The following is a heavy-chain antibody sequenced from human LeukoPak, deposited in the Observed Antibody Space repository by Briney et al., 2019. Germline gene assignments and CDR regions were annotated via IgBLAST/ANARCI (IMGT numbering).Heavy chain of an antibody. CDR1: GFTFSSYA. V-gene: IGHV3-23*01. CDR3: AKNSRWITMVRGVLDY. Sequence: GVLRLSCAASGFTFSSYAMSWVRQAPGKGLEWVSAISGSGGSTYYADSVKGRFTISRDNSKNTLYLQMNSLRAEDTAVYYCAKNSRWITMVRGVLDYWGQGTLVTVSS. D-gene: IGHD3-10*01. J-gene: IGHJ4*02. CDR2: ISGSGGST.